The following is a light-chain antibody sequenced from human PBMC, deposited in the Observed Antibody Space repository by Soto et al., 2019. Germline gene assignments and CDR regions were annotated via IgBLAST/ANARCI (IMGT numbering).Light chain of an antibody. CDR1: STNIGAGYG. J-gene: IGLJ2*01. V-gene: IGLV1-40*01. Sequence: QSVLTQPPSVSGAPGQRVSISCTGSSTNIGAGYGVHWYQQRPGTAPKLLIVGGTIRPSGVSYRFSGSKSGNTASLTISGLRAEDEADYYCISHTSSTTYVVFGGGTQLTVL. CDR3: ISHTSSTTYVV. CDR2: GGT.